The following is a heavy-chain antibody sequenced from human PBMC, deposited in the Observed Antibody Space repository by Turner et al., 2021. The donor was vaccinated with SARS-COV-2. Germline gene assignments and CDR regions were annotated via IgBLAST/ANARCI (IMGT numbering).Heavy chain of an antibody. J-gene: IGHJ5*01. CDR1: GFTFDDYA. D-gene: IGHD4-4*01. CDR3: AKGGGLDYTNWFDS. Sequence: EVQLVESGGGLVQPGRSLRLSCAASGFTFDDYAMHWVRQAPWKGLEWFSGISWNSGSIGYADSVKGRFTIARDDAKNSLYLQINSLRAEDTALYYCAKGGGLDYTNWFDSWGQGTLVTVS. V-gene: IGHV3-9*01. CDR2: ISWNSGSI.